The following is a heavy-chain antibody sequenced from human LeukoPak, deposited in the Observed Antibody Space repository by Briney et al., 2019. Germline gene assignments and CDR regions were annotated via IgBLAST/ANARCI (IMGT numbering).Heavy chain of an antibody. CDR2: INPNSGDT. Sequence: ASVKVSCKASGYTFTSYGISWVRQAPGQGLEWMGRINPNSGDTDYTQKFQDWVTMTRDTSTSTACMELSRLRSGDTAVYYCARDKYYYGSGTFYSSAVFDYWGQGTLVAVSS. V-gene: IGHV1-2*04. CDR3: ARDKYYYGSGTFYSSAVFDY. J-gene: IGHJ4*02. CDR1: GYTFTSYG. D-gene: IGHD3-10*01.